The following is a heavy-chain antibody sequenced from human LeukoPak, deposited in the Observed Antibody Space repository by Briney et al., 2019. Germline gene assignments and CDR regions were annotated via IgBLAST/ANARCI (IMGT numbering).Heavy chain of an antibody. CDR2: IYYSGST. CDR3: ARSRGFYSNYGY. Sequence: SETLSLTCTVSGGSISSSSYYWGWIRQPPGKGLEWIGSIYYSGSTYYNPSLKSRVIISVDTSKNQFSLKLSSVTAADTAVYYCARSRGFYSNYGYWGQGTLVTVSS. J-gene: IGHJ4*02. CDR1: GGSISSSSYY. D-gene: IGHD4-11*01. V-gene: IGHV4-39*01.